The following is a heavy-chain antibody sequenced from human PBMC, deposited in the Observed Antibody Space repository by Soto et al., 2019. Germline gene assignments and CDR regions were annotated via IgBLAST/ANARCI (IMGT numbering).Heavy chain of an antibody. Sequence: SLRLSCAASGFTFDDYAMHWVRQAPGKGLEWVSGISWNSGSIGYADSVKGRFTISRDNAKNSLYLQMNSLRAEDTALYYCAKDRSGYDGDGMDVWGQGTTVTVSS. CDR1: GFTFDDYA. CDR3: AKDRSGYDGDGMDV. D-gene: IGHD5-12*01. V-gene: IGHV3-9*01. J-gene: IGHJ6*02. CDR2: ISWNSGSI.